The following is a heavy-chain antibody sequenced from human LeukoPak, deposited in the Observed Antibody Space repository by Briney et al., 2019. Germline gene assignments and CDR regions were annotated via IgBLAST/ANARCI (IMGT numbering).Heavy chain of an antibody. J-gene: IGHJ6*02. CDR3: ARDIYCSEGSCLFYGMDV. Sequence: GGSLRLSCAASGFTFSSYWMHWVRQAPGKGLVWVSRINTDGSSTSYADSVKGRFTISRDNAKNTLYLQMNSLRAEDTAVYYCARDIYCSEGSCLFYGMDVWGQGTTVTVSS. CDR2: INTDGSST. CDR1: GFTFSSYW. V-gene: IGHV3-74*01. D-gene: IGHD2-15*01.